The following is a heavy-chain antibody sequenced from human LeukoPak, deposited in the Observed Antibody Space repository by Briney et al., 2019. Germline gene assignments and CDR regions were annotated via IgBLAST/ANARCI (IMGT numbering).Heavy chain of an antibody. V-gene: IGHV3-30*02. D-gene: IGHD3-10*01. CDR3: ARDQNRASDV. CDR1: GFTFSSYG. J-gene: IGHJ6*04. CDR2: IRYDGSNK. Sequence: GGSLRLSCAASGFTFSSYGMHWVRQAPGKGLEWVAFIRYDGSNKYYADSVKGRFTISRDNSKDTLYLQMNSLRAEDTAVYYCARDQNRASDVWGKGTTVTVSS.